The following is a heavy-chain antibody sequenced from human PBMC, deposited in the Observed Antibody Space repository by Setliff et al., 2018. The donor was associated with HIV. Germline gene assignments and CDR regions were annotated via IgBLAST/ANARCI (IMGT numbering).Heavy chain of an antibody. D-gene: IGHD2-21*01. J-gene: IGHJ3*02. CDR3: VRDTPGSDNAFDI. CDR2: ITGNGGSI. Sequence: GESLKISCAASGFAFSYNTMHWVRQAPGKGLEYVSGITGNGGSIFYADAGRGRFTISRDNSGDMLFLQMASLRPEDMAVYYCVRDTPGSDNAFDIWGQGTMVTVSS. V-gene: IGHV3-64*02. CDR1: GFAFSYNT.